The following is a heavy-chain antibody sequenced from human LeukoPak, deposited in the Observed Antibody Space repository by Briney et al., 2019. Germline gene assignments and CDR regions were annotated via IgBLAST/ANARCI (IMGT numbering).Heavy chain of an antibody. CDR2: ISSSGSII. D-gene: IGHD3-22*01. V-gene: IGHV3-48*03. CDR1: GFTFSSYE. J-gene: IGHJ4*02. Sequence: GGSLRLSCAASGFTFSSYEMNWVRQAPGKGLEWVSYISSSGSIIYYADSVKGRFTISRDNAKNTLYLQMNSLRAEDTAMYYCVRQYSYDSSGYYPWDYWGQGTLVTVSS. CDR3: VRQYSYDSSGYYPWDY.